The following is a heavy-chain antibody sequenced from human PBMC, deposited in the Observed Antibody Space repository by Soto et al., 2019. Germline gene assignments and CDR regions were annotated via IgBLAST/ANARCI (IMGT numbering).Heavy chain of an antibody. V-gene: IGHV5-51*03. CDR1: GYSFTSYW. D-gene: IGHD6-19*01. CDR2: IYPGDSDT. Sequence: EVQLVQSGAEVKKPGESLKISCKGSGYSFTSYWIGWVRQMPGKGLEWMGIIYPGDSDTRYSPSFQGQVTISAGKSISTASLQWSSLTASATAMYYCARRGVQGAVAWDAFDVWGKGTMFTVSS. J-gene: IGHJ3*01. CDR3: ARRGVQGAVAWDAFDV.